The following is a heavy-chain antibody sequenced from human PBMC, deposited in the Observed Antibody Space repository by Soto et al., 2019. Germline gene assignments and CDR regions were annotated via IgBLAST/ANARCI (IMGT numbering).Heavy chain of an antibody. V-gene: IGHV4-31*03. CDR1: GGSISSGGYY. J-gene: IGHJ4*02. CDR2: IYYSGST. D-gene: IGHD6-6*01. CDR3: ARGGDLEYSSSLSLDY. Sequence: PSETLSLTCTVSGGSISSGGYYWSWIRQHPGKGLEWIGYIYYSGSTYYNPSLKSRVTISVDTSKNQFSLKLSSVTAADTAVYYCARGGDLEYSSSLSLDYWGQGTLVTAPQ.